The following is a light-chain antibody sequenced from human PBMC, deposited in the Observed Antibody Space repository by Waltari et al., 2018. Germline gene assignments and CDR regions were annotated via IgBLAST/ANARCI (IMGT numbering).Light chain of an antibody. CDR3: KQYIVNPE. CDR1: QGISYS. V-gene: IGKV1-NL1*01. J-gene: IGKJ2*01. CDR2: DAF. Sequence: IQLTQSPSSLSASVGDRVTITCRASQGISYSLAWYQQQPGKAPKPLLYDAFTLKSAVPSRFSGSGAEADYDLTISSLQPEDFATYYCKQYIVNPEFGAGTKVEI.